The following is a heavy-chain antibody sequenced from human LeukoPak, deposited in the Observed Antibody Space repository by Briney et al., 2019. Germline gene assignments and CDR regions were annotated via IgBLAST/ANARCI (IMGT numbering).Heavy chain of an antibody. V-gene: IGHV4-59*01. J-gene: IGHJ3*01. CDR1: GGSISSYY. CDR3: ARDVFGGV. Sequence: SETLSLTCTVSGGSISSYYWSWIRQPPGKGLEWIGHIYYTGSTNYNPSLKSRVTISVDTSKNQFSLKLSSVTAADTAAYYCARDVFGGVWGQGTMVTVSS. D-gene: IGHD4-23*01. CDR2: IYYTGST.